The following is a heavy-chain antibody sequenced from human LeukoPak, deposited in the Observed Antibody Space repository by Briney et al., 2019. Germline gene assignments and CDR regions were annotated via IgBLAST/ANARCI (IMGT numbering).Heavy chain of an antibody. Sequence: SETLSLTCTVSGGSISSYYWSWIRQPAGEGLEWIGRIYTSGSTNYNPSLKSRVTMSVDTSKNQFSLKLSSVTAADTAVYYCALVHCSGGSCYFPWGQGTLVTVSS. CDR1: GGSISSYY. V-gene: IGHV4-4*07. D-gene: IGHD2-15*01. J-gene: IGHJ5*02. CDR2: IYTSGST. CDR3: ALVHCSGGSCYFP.